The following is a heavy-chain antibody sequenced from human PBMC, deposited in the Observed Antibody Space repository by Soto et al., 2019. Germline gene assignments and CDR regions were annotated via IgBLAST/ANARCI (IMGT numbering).Heavy chain of an antibody. CDR2: INGRGNYI. CDR1: GFSFNTYN. J-gene: IGHJ4*02. CDR3: VREDGIACATSAVYY. V-gene: IGHV3-21*06. Sequence: EVQLVESGGGLVKPGGSLRVSCEASGFSFNTYNMNWVRQAPEKVLEWVSSINGRGNYIYYAHSVTDRLPSSRDNAKNSLYLQINRLRVEDTVVYYCVREDGIACATSAVYYWGQGAPVTVSS. D-gene: IGHD1-26*01.